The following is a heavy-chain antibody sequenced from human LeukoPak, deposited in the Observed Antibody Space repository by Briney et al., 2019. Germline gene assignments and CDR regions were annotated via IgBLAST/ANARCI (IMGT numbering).Heavy chain of an antibody. J-gene: IGHJ5*01. V-gene: IGHV3-7*01. CDR3: AREFRSGYNSRWFDY. D-gene: IGHD6-19*01. CDR2: IKQDGSEK. CDR1: GFTVSSNY. Sequence: GGSLRLSCAVSGFTVSSNYMSWVRQAPGKGLEWVANIKQDGSEKWYVDSVKGRFTISRDNAKNSLYLQMNSLRVEDTAVYYCAREFRSGYNSRWFDYWGQGTLVTVSS.